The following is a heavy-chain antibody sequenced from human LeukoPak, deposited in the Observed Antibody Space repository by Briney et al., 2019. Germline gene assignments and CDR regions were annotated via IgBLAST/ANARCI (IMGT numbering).Heavy chain of an antibody. CDR3: ARPIGVTVVTHYGY. CDR2: IIPIFGTA. CDR1: GGTFSSYA. J-gene: IGHJ4*02. Sequence: GSSVKVSCKASGGTFSSYAISWVRQAPGQGLEWMGGIIPIFGTANYAQKFQGRVTITADESTSTAYMELSSLRSEDTAVYYCARPIGVTVVTHYGYWGQGTLVTVSS. D-gene: IGHD4-23*01. V-gene: IGHV1-69*01.